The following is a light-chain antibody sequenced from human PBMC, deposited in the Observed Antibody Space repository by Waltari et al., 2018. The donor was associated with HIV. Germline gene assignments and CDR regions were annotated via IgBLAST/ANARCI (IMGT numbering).Light chain of an antibody. Sequence: EIVLTQSPGTLSLSPGERATLSCRASQSVSNAYLAWYQQKPGQAPRLLIYGASSRATGIPDRFSGSGSGTDFTLTISRLEPEDFAVYYCQQYNDWLSWTFGQGTKVEMK. CDR2: GAS. V-gene: IGKV3-20*01. J-gene: IGKJ1*01. CDR3: QQYNDWLSWT. CDR1: QSVSNAY.